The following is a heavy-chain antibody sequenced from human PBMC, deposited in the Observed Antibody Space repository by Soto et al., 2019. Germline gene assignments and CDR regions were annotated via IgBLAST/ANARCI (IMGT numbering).Heavy chain of an antibody. V-gene: IGHV4-61*08. J-gene: IGHJ6*02. CDR3: ARVSKLVAPKDGKRAYFFAMDV. CDR2: VYSTGTT. CDR1: GDSVSSSDFY. D-gene: IGHD6-6*01. Sequence: QVLLRESGPGLVKPSETLALTCAVSGDSVSSSDFYWPWIRQPPGKPLEWIGYVYSTGTTSYSPPLKSRVDIAVDTSENQFSLKLRSVTAADAAVYFCARVSKLVAPKDGKRAYFFAMDVCGHGTTVTVS.